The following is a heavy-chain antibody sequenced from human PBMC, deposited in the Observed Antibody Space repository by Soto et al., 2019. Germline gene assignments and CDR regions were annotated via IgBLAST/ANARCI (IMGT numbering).Heavy chain of an antibody. D-gene: IGHD6-19*01. CDR2: IDPSDSYT. CDR1: GYSFTSYW. J-gene: IGHJ6*02. Sequence: GESLKISCKGSGYSFTSYWISWVRQMPGKGLEWMGRIDPSDSYTNYSPSFQGHVTISADKSISTAYLQWSSLKASDTAMYYCARQWAGAGRFDYSYGMDVWGQGTTVTVSS. V-gene: IGHV5-10-1*01. CDR3: ARQWAGAGRFDYSYGMDV.